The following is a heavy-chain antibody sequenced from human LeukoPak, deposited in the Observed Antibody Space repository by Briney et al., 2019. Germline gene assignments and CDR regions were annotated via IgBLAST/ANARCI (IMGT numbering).Heavy chain of an antibody. CDR2: ISYDGSNK. V-gene: IGHV3-30*18. CDR3: AKDVSWNWFDP. J-gene: IGHJ5*02. Sequence: GGSLRLSCAASGFTFSTYAMHCVRQAPGKGLEWVAVISYDGSNKYYADSVKGRFTISRDNSKNTLYLQMNTLRAEDTAVYYCAKDVSWNWFDPWGQGTLVTVSS. CDR1: GFTFSTYA.